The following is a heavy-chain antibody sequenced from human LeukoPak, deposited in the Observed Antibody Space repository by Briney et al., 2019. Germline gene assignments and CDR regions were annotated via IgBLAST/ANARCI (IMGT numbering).Heavy chain of an antibody. V-gene: IGHV4-30-2*01. CDR2: IYHSGST. J-gene: IGHJ3*02. CDR3: ARGVDTAMASARDAFDT. Sequence: SETLSLTCTVSGGSISSGGYYWSWIRQPPGKGLEWIGYIYHSGSTYYNPSLKSRVTISVDRSKNQFSLKLSSVTAADTAVYYCARGVDTAMASARDAFDTWGQGTMVTVSS. D-gene: IGHD5-18*01. CDR1: GGSISSGGYY.